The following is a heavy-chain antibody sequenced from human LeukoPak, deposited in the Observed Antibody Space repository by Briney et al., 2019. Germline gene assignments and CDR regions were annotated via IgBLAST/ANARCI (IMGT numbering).Heavy chain of an antibody. D-gene: IGHD3-22*01. CDR1: GFTFSSYW. J-gene: IGHJ4*02. CDR2: INSDGSTT. CDR3: ARGEGSAYYYDSSLKGPPPPFDY. Sequence: GGSLRLSCAASGFTFSSYWMHWVRQAPGKGLVWVSRINSDGSTTTYADSVKGRFTISRDNAKNTLFLQMNSLRAEDTAVYYCARGEGSAYYYDSSLKGPPPPFDYWGQGTLVTVSS. V-gene: IGHV3-74*01.